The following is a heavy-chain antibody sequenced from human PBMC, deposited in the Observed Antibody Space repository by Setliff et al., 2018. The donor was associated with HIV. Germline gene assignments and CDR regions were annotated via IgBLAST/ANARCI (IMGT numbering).Heavy chain of an antibody. J-gene: IGHJ3*02. V-gene: IGHV4-4*08. CDR3: ARAINKAFDI. Sequence: PSETLSLTCTVSGGSINNYYWSWIRQPAGQGLEWIGHMYISGSTTYNPSLNSRVTLSVDTSRNQFSLNLSSVTAADTAVYYCARAINKAFDIWGQGTMVTVSS. CDR1: GGSINNYY. CDR2: MYISGST.